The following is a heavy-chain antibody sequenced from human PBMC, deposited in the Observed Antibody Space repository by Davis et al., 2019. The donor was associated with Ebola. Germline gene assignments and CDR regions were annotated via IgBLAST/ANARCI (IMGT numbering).Heavy chain of an antibody. Sequence: SETLSLTCTVSGGSVGGYYWRWIRQSPGTGLEWIGYMYYSGGTKYNPSVKSRVSMSLDRSKNQFSLTLRSVSAADTAVYYCARDSNNYAAWFDPWGQGTLVTVSS. CDR2: MYYSGGT. V-gene: IGHV4-59*02. D-gene: IGHD3-16*01. CDR1: GGSVGGYY. CDR3: ARDSNNYAAWFDP. J-gene: IGHJ5*02.